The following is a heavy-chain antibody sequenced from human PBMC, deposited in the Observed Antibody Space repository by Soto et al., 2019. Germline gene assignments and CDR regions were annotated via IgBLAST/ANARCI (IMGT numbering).Heavy chain of an antibody. CDR1: GGSISSGGYS. J-gene: IGHJ4*02. Sequence: SETLSLTCAVSGGSISSGGYSWSWIRQPPGKGLEWIGYIYHSGSTYYNPSLKSRVTISVDRSKNQFSLKLSSVTAADTAVYYCAAGGGLPRYYWGQGTMVTVSS. V-gene: IGHV4-30-2*01. CDR3: AAGGGLPRYY. CDR2: IYHSGST. D-gene: IGHD5-12*01.